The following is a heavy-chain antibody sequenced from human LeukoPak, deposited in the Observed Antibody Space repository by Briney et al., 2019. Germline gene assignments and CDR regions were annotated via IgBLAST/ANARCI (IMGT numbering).Heavy chain of an antibody. V-gene: IGHV3-21*05. CDR2: ISSSSSYT. J-gene: IGHJ4*02. D-gene: IGHD3-10*01. CDR1: GFTFSSYA. Sequence: GGSLRLSCAASGFTFSSYAMSWVRQAPGKGLEWVSYISSSSSYTNYADSVKGRFTISRDSAKNSLYLQMNSLRAEDTAVYYCARDFYGSGSYYIYWGQGTLVTVSS. CDR3: ARDFYGSGSYYIY.